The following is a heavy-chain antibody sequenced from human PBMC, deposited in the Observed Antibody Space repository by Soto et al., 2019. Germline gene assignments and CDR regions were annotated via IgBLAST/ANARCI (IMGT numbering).Heavy chain of an antibody. CDR1: GFTFSSYE. Sequence: EVQLVASGGGLVQPGGSLRLSCAASGFTFSSYEMNWVRQAPGKGLEWVSYISSSGSSIYYADSVKGRFTFSRDNAKNSLYLQMNSLRAEDTAVYYCARGSSRFDYWGQGTLVTVSS. J-gene: IGHJ4*02. V-gene: IGHV3-48*03. CDR2: ISSSGSSI. CDR3: ARGSSRFDY. D-gene: IGHD6-6*01.